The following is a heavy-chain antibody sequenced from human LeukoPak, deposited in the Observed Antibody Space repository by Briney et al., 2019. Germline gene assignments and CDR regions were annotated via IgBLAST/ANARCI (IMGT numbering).Heavy chain of an antibody. V-gene: IGHV5-51*01. Sequence: GESLKISCKGSGYIFTTFWIGWVRRMPGKGLEWMGIIYPGDSDVRYGPSFQGQVTISADRSISTAYLQWSSLKASDTAIYYCARGTDLGHAVAGAFDCWGQGALVTVSS. CDR3: ARGTDLGHAVAGAFDC. CDR1: GYIFTTFW. J-gene: IGHJ4*02. D-gene: IGHD6-19*01. CDR2: IYPGDSDV.